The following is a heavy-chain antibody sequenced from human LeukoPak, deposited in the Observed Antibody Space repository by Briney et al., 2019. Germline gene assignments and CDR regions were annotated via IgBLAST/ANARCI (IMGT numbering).Heavy chain of an antibody. CDR3: ASNSGSYSLDAFDI. J-gene: IGHJ3*02. CDR2: IYHSGST. D-gene: IGHD1-26*01. CDR1: GGSISSGGYY. V-gene: IGHV4-30-2*01. Sequence: SQTLSLTCTVSGGSISSGGYYWSWIRQPPGKGLEWIGYIYHSGSTYYNPSLKSRVTMSVDTSKNQFSLKLSSVTAADTAVYYCASNSGSYSLDAFDIWGQGTMVTVSS.